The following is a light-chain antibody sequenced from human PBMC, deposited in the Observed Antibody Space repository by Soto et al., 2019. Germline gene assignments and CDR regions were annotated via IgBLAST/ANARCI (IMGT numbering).Light chain of an antibody. J-gene: IGKJ4*01. CDR3: QHLDSYPIT. CDR2: IAS. CDR1: QGMSNY. V-gene: IGKV1-9*01. Sequence: DIQLTQSPSFLSASVGDRVTITCRASQGMSNYLAWYQQKPGTAPKLLIYIASTLQSGVSSRFSGSGSGTEFTLTISSLQPEDSATYYCQHLDSYPITFGGGTKVEI.